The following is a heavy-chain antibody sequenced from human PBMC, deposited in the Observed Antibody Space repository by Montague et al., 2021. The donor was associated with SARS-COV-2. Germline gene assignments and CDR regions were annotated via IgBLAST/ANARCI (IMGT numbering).Heavy chain of an antibody. D-gene: IGHD1-1*01. CDR3: TRHVHMTWPEPSPGFDY. CDR1: GDSISSSSYN. CDR2: VHYNGRT. J-gene: IGHJ4*02. V-gene: IGHV4-39*01. Sequence: SETLSLTCTVSGDSISSSSYNWGWIRQPPGKGLEWIGSVHYNGRTYYNPSLKSRVTIYVDTSKNQISLRLSSVTAADTAVYYSTRHVHMTWPEPSPGFDYWGQGTLVTVSS.